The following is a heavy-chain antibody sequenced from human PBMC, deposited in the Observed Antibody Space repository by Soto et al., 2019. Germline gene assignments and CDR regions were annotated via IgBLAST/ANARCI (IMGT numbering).Heavy chain of an antibody. CDR1: GGSISSYY. J-gene: IGHJ4*02. CDR3: ARGYCSGGNCYRFNFDY. CDR2: IYYSGST. V-gene: IGHV4-59*01. Sequence: PSETLSLTCTVSGGSISSYYWSWIRQSPGKGLERIGYIYYSGSTNYNPSLKSRVTISVDTSKNQFSLKLSSVTAADTAVYYCARGYCSGGNCYRFNFDYWGQGTLVTVSS. D-gene: IGHD2-15*01.